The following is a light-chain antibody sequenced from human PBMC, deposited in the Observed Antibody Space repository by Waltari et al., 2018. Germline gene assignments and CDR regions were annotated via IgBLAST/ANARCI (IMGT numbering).Light chain of an antibody. V-gene: IGLV2-14*01. J-gene: IGLJ2*01. CDR2: EVS. Sequence: QSALTQPASVSASPGQSITISCAGTSRDVGAYRYVCWYQQHPGQAPQLMIYEVSKRPSGLSNRFSGPQSGRPASLPLSALQAEDEADYYCSSYTPISTVLFGGGTKLTVL. CDR3: SSYTPISTVL. CDR1: SRDVGAYRY.